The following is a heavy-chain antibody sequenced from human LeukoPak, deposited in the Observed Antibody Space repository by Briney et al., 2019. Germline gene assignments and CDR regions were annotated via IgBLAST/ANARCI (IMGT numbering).Heavy chain of an antibody. J-gene: IGHJ4*02. CDR3: TTSLWFGELSHPHDDY. CDR2: ITSSGSTI. D-gene: IGHD3-10*01. Sequence: GGSLRLSCAASGFTFSDYYMSWIRQAPGKGLEWVSYITSSGSTIYYADSVKGRFTTSRDNAKNSLFLQMNSLRAEDTAVYYCTTSLWFGELSHPHDDYWGQGTLVTVSS. V-gene: IGHV3-11*01. CDR1: GFTFSDYY.